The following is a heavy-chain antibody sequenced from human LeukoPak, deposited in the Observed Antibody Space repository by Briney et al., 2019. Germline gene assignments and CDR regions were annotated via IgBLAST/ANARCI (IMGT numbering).Heavy chain of an antibody. D-gene: IGHD3-22*01. CDR2: ISAYIGNT. CDR3: ARDKNYFDSSGYSNFDY. Sequence: ASVKVSCKASGYTFTNYGISWVRQAPGQGLGWMGWISAYIGNTNYAQKLQGRVTMTTDTSTYTAYMELRSLRSDDTAVYYCARDKNYFDSSGYSNFDYWGQGTLVTVSS. V-gene: IGHV1-18*01. J-gene: IGHJ4*02. CDR1: GYTFTNYG.